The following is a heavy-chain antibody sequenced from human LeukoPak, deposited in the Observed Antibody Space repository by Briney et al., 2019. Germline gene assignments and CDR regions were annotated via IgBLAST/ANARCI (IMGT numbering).Heavy chain of an antibody. J-gene: IGHJ4*02. CDR2: SYYSGNT. Sequence: TSETLSLTCSVYSGSFSGYYWSWIRQPPGKGLEWIGSSYYSGNTYYNPSLKSRVTISVDTSKNQFSLKLSSVTAADTAVYYCATQAGVSSSSLVRYWGQGTLVTVSS. V-gene: IGHV4-34*01. D-gene: IGHD6-6*01. CDR3: ATQAGVSSSSLVRY. CDR1: SGSFSGYY.